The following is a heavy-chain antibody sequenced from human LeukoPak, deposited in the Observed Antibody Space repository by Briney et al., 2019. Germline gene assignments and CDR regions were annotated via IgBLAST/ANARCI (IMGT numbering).Heavy chain of an antibody. Sequence: PRESLKISCDVSGYSFTTYWIGWVRQMPGKGLEWMGIIYPGDFDTRYSPSFQGQVTISADKSISTAYLQWSSLKASDTAMYYCARLSSGWYFDHWGPGTLVTVSS. V-gene: IGHV5-51*01. D-gene: IGHD6-19*01. CDR1: GYSFTTYW. J-gene: IGHJ4*02. CDR2: IYPGDFDT. CDR3: ARLSSGWYFDH.